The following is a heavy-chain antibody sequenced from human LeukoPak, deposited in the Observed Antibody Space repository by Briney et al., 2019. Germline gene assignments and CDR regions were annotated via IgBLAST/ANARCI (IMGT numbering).Heavy chain of an antibody. V-gene: IGHV1-46*01. D-gene: IGHD2-21*02. CDR3: ATAKFGGDSYFDY. CDR2: INPSGGST. CDR1: GYTFTSYF. Sequence: ASVKVSCKASGYTFTSYFIHWVRQAPGQGLEWMGIINPSGGSTNYAQKFQGRVTMTRDTSTSTVYMELSSLRSEDTAVYYCATAKFGGDSYFDYWGQGTLVTVSS. J-gene: IGHJ4*02.